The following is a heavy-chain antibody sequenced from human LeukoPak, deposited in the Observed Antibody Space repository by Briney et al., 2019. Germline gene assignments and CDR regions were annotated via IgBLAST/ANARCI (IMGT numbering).Heavy chain of an antibody. V-gene: IGHV3-64*01. Sequence: GGSLRLSCAASGFTFSTYAMHWVRQAPGKGLEYVSAISSNGGSTYYANPVKGRFTISRDNSKKTLYLQMGSLRTEDMAVYYCARDADYWGQGTLVTVSS. CDR2: ISSNGGST. CDR3: ARDADY. CDR1: GFTFSTYA. J-gene: IGHJ4*02.